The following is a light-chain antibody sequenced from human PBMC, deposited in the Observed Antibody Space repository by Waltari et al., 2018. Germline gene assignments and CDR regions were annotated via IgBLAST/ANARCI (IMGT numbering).Light chain of an antibody. Sequence: QLVLTQSPSASASLGASVKLTCTLSSGHSSNIIAWLQQQPGAGPRYLMKVNSDGSHSKGDEMPDRFPGSSSGAERYLTIASVQSDDEADYYCQTGGHGTWVFGGGTKLTVL. CDR3: QTGGHGTWV. CDR2: VNSDGSH. CDR1: SGHSSNI. J-gene: IGLJ3*02. V-gene: IGLV4-69*01.